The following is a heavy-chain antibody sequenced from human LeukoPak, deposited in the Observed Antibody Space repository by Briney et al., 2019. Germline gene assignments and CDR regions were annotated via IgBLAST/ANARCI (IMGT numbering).Heavy chain of an antibody. CDR2: IYADGSS. CDR1: GGSFSSDNSY. CDR3: ARGYYYHR. V-gene: IGHV4-61*02. Sequence: SETLSLTCTVSGGSFSSDNSYWNWLRQPAGKGLEWIGRIYADGSSTYNPSLKSRVTISVEAPKNQFSLRLSSLTAADTAVYYCARGYYYHRWGQGTLVTVSS. D-gene: IGHD3-22*01. J-gene: IGHJ4*02.